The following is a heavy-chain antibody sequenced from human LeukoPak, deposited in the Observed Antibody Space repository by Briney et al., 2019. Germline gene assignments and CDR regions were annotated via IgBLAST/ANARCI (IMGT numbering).Heavy chain of an antibody. CDR3: ARERRYYGSGSYTYYYYYMDV. D-gene: IGHD3-10*01. V-gene: IGHV1-18*01. J-gene: IGHJ6*03. CDR2: ISVYNGNT. CDR1: GYTFTSYG. Sequence: GASVKVSCKASGYTFTSYGISWVRQAPGQGLEWMGWISVYNGNTNYAQKLQGRVTMTTDTSTSTAYMELRSLRSDDTAVYYCARERRYYGSGSYTYYYYYMDVWGKGTTVTVSS.